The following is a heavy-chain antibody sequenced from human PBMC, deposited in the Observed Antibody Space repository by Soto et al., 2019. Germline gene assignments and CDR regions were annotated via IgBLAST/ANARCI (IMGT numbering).Heavy chain of an antibody. CDR3: AVGYCSSTSCYAPRLYYYGMDV. CDR1: GFTFSSYS. Sequence: PGGSLRLSCAASGFTFSSYSMNWVRQAPGKGLEWVSSISSSSSYIYYADSVKGRFTISRDNAKNSLYLQMNSLRAEDTAVYYCAVGYCSSTSCYAPRLYYYGMDVWGQGTTVTVSS. V-gene: IGHV3-21*01. D-gene: IGHD2-2*01. CDR2: ISSSSSYI. J-gene: IGHJ6*02.